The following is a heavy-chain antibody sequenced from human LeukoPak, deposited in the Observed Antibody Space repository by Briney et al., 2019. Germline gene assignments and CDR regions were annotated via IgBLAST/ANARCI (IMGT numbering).Heavy chain of an antibody. D-gene: IGHD2-8*01. J-gene: IGHJ6*03. V-gene: IGHV3-30*04. CDR3: AGDASQWYYYYYMDV. CDR1: GFTFSSYA. CDR2: ISYDGSNK. Sequence: GGSLRLSCAASGFTFSSYAMHWVRQAPGKGLEWVAVISYDGSNKYYADSVKGRFTISRDNSKNTLYLQMNSLRAEDTAVYYCAGDASQWYYYYYMDVWGKGTTVTVSS.